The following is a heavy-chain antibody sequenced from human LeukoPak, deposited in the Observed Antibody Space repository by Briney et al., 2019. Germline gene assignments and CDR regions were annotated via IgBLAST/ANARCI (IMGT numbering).Heavy chain of an antibody. CDR2: INSDGSST. Sequence: GGSLRLSCAASGFTFISYWMHWVRQAPGKGLVWVSRINSDGSSTSYADSVKGRFTISRDNAKNTLYLKMNSLRAEDTAVYYCARESGSGSQIDYWGQGTLVTVSS. V-gene: IGHV3-74*01. CDR1: GFTFISYW. D-gene: IGHD3-10*01. J-gene: IGHJ4*02. CDR3: ARESGSGSQIDY.